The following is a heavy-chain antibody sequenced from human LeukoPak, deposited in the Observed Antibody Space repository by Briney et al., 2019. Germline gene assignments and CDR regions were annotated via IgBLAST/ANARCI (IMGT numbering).Heavy chain of an antibody. D-gene: IGHD1-26*01. V-gene: IGHV3-53*01. CDR1: GFTVSSNY. CDR3: ARGRSGSAWDLFDY. Sequence: PGGSLRLSCAASGFTVSSNYMSWVRQAPGKGLEWVSVIYSGGSTYYADSVKGRFTISRDNSKNTLYLQMNSLRAKDTAVYYCARGRSGSAWDLFDYWGQGTLVTVSS. CDR2: IYSGGST. J-gene: IGHJ4*02.